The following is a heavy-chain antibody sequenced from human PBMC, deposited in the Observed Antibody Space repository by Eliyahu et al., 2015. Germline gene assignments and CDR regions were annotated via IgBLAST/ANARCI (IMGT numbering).Heavy chain of an antibody. J-gene: IGHJ4*02. V-gene: IGHV4-34*01. D-gene: IGHD5-18*01. Sequence: QVQLQQWGAGLLKPSETLSLTCAVYGXSFSGYYWSWIRQPPGKGLEWIGEINHSGSTNYNPSLKSRVTISVDTSKNQFSLKLSSVTAADTAVYYCARSRPGIQLWLPDYWGQGTLVTVSS. CDR2: INHSGST. CDR1: GXSFSGYY. CDR3: ARSRPGIQLWLPDY.